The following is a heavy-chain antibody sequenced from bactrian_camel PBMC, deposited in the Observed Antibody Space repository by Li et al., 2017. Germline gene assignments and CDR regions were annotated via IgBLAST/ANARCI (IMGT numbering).Heavy chain of an antibody. Sequence: HVQLVESGGGSVEAGESLKLSCQMSGLTTRYCFGWFRQAPGKEREGVAAIAIGGATTYSDSVIGRFTISRDNANNILYLEMNSLKPEDTAMYSCAVDHSGYYCSKPIQHLPDFAFAGQGTQVTVS. CDR3: AVDHSGYYCSKPIQHLPDFAF. D-gene: IGHD2*01. CDR1: GLTTRYC. V-gene: IGHV3S55*01. CDR2: IAIGGAT. J-gene: IGHJ6*01.